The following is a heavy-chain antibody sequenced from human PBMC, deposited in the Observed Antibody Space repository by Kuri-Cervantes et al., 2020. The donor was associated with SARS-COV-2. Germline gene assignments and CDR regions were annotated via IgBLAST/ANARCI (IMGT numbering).Heavy chain of an antibody. Sequence: SETLSLTCTVSGGSISSGSYYWSWIRQPAGKGLEWIGYIYTSGSTNYNPSLKSRVTMSVDTSKNQFSLKLSSVTAADTAVYYCARVPPLPTKGWYFDLWGRGTLVTVSS. CDR1: GGSISSGSYY. CDR2: IYTSGST. CDR3: ARVPPLPTKGWYFDL. V-gene: IGHV4-61*09. J-gene: IGHJ2*01. D-gene: IGHD5-12*01.